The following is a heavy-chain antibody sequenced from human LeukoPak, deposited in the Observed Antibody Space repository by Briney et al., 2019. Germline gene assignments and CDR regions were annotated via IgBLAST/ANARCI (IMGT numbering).Heavy chain of an antibody. J-gene: IGHJ4*02. D-gene: IGHD6-19*01. CDR3: ARGMYSSAWSFDY. CDR1: GGSISSYY. V-gene: IGHV4-4*07. CDR2: IYTSEST. Sequence: PSETLSLTCTVSGGSISSYYWSWIRQPAGKGLEWIGRIYTSESTNYNPSLKSRATMSVDTSKNQFSLNLNSVTAADTAVYYCARGMYSSAWSFDYWGQGTLVTVSS.